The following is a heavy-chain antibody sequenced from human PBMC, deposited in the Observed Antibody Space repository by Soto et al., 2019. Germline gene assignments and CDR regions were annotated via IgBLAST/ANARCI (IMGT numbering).Heavy chain of an antibody. V-gene: IGHV1-18*01. CDR3: AKGGYFDTRGHPTLDY. D-gene: IGHD3-22*01. J-gene: IGHJ4*02. Sequence: QVQLVQSGAEVKKPGASVKVSCRASGYTFRNYVITWVRQAPGQGLEWMGSITAYNGDTNYEEKLQGRVTMTTDTSTSTAYMELRSLRADDTAVYFCAKGGYFDTRGHPTLDYWGQGTMVTVPS. CDR1: GYTFRNYV. CDR2: ITAYNGDT.